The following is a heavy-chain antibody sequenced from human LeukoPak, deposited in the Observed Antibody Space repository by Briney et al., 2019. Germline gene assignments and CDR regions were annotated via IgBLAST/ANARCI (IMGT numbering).Heavy chain of an antibody. CDR1: EFNFSNYD. V-gene: IGHV3-30*03. CDR3: ARDSDFDY. CDR2: ISYDGSNK. J-gene: IGHJ4*02. Sequence: PGGSLRLSCAVSEFNFSNYDMHWVRQAPGKGLEWVAVISYDGSNKYYADSVKGRFTISRDNAKNSLYLQMNSLRAEDMALYHCARDSDFDYWGQGTLVTVSS.